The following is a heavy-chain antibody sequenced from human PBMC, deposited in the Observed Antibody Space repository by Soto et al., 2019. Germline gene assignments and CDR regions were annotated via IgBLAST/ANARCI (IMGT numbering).Heavy chain of an antibody. CDR3: AKESRFILTGYYYFDY. CDR1: GFTFSSYA. Sequence: GGSLRLSCAASGFTFSSYAMSWVRQAPGKGLEWVSAISGSGGSTYYADSVKGRFTISRDNSKNTLYLQMNSLRAEDTAVYYCAKESRFILTGYYYFDYWGQGTLVTVSS. D-gene: IGHD3-9*01. J-gene: IGHJ4*02. V-gene: IGHV3-23*01. CDR2: ISGSGGST.